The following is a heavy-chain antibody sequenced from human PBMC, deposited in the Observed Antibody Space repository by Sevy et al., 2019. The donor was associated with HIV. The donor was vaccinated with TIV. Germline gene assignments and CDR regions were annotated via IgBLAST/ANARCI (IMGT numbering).Heavy chain of an antibody. V-gene: IGHV3-23*01. D-gene: IGHD3-10*01. CDR3: AKSYYYGSGSYSLGAFDI. Sequence: GGSLRLSCAASGFTFSSYAMSWFRQAPGKGLEWVSTISGSGGSTYYADSVKGRFTISRDNSKNTLYLQMNSLRAEDTAVYYCAKSYYYGSGSYSLGAFDIWGQWTMVTVSS. CDR1: GFTFSSYA. J-gene: IGHJ3*02. CDR2: ISGSGGST.